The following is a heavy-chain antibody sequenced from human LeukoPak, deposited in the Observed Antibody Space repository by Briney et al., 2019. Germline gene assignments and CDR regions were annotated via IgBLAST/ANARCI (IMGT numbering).Heavy chain of an antibody. D-gene: IGHD5-18*01. CDR1: GFTFSSYG. CDR2: IKHDGSDK. V-gene: IGHV3-7*05. Sequence: GGSLRLSCAASGFTFSSYGMSWVRQAPGKGLEWVATIKHDGSDKYYVDSVKGRFTISRDNAKNSLYLQMNSLRAEDTALYYCARDWRRYGTYDYWGQGTLVTVSS. CDR3: ARDWRRYGTYDY. J-gene: IGHJ4*02.